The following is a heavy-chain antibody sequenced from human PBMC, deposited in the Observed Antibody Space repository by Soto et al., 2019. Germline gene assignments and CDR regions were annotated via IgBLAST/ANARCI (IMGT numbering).Heavy chain of an antibody. J-gene: IGHJ4*02. CDR1: GFTFSSYS. CDR3: AKGKSGWYYFDY. Sequence: GGSLRLSCAASGFTFSSYSMNWVRQAPGKGLEWVSYISRSSSNIYYADTVKGQFTISRDNAKNSLYLQMNNLRAEDTAVYYCAKGKSGWYYFDYWGQGTLVTVSS. CDR2: ISRSSSNI. D-gene: IGHD6-19*01. V-gene: IGHV3-48*01.